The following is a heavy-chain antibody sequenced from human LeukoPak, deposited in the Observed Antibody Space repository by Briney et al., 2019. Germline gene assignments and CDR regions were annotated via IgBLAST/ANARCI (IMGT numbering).Heavy chain of an antibody. CDR1: GYTFTGYY. D-gene: IGHD3-9*01. Sequence: ASVKVSCKASGYTFTGYYIHWVRQAPGQGLEWMGWINPNSGGTNYAQKFQGRVTMTRDTSISTAYMDLSRLRSGDTAMYYCARDPQYYDILTGFYYYYMDVWGKGTTVTVSS. CDR3: ARDPQYYDILTGFYYYYMDV. V-gene: IGHV1-2*02. J-gene: IGHJ6*03. CDR2: INPNSGGT.